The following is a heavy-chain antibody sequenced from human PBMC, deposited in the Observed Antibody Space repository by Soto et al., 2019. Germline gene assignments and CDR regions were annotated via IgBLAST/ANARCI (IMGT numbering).Heavy chain of an antibody. CDR2: INHSGST. V-gene: IGHV4-39*07. J-gene: IGHJ6*03. CDR1: GGSISSSSYY. D-gene: IGHD1-7*01. CDR3: ARARNPSLTGTTHYYYYMDV. Sequence: SETLSLTCTVSGGSISSSSYYWGWIRQPPGKGLEWIGEINHSGSTNYNPSLKSRVTISVDTSKNQFSLKLSSVTAADTAVYYCARARNPSLTGTTHYYYYMDVWGKGTTVTVSS.